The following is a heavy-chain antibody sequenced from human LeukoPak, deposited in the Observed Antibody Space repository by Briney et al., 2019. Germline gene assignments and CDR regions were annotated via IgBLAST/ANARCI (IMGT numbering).Heavy chain of an antibody. J-gene: IGHJ4*02. CDR1: GGSINSSNYY. D-gene: IGHD3-10*01. Sequence: SETLSPTCTVSGGSINSSNYYWDWIRQPPGKGLEWIGEINHSGSTNYNPSLKSRVTISVDTSKNQFSLKLSSVTAADTAVYYCARGGDRGVLFDYWGQGTLVTVSS. V-gene: IGHV4-39*07. CDR2: INHSGST. CDR3: ARGGDRGVLFDY.